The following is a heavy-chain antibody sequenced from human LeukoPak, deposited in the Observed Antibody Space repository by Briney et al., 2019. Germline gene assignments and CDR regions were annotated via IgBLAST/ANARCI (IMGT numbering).Heavy chain of an antibody. CDR2: IIPIFGTA. CDR1: GGTFSSYA. J-gene: IGHJ4*02. CDR3: ARSDYGDYRFGY. V-gene: IGHV1-69*05. Sequence: EASVKVSCKASGGTFSSYAISWVRRAPGQGLEWMGRIIPIFGTANYAQKFQGRVTITTDESTSTAYMELSSLRSEDTAVYYCARSDYGDYRFGYWGQGTLVTVSS. D-gene: IGHD4-17*01.